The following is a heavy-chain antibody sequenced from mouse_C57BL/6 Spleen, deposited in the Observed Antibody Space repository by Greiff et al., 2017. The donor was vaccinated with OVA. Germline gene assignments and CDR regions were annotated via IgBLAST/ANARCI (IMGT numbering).Heavy chain of an antibody. D-gene: IGHD1-1*01. Sequence: QVQLQQSGAELVRPGASVTLSCKASGYTFTDYEMHWVKQTPVHGLEWIGAIDPETGGTAYNQKFKGKAILTADKSSSTAYMELRSLTSEDSAVYYCTRKGGNYFHWYFDVWGTGTTVTVSS. CDR1: GYTFTDYE. J-gene: IGHJ1*03. CDR3: TRKGGNYFHWYFDV. CDR2: IDPETGGT. V-gene: IGHV1-15*01.